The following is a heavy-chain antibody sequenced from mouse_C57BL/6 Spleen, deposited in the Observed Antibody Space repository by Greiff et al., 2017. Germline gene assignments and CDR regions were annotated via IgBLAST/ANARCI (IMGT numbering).Heavy chain of an antibody. CDR3: ARVTGRGDYFDY. Sequence: QVQLQQSGAELARPGASVKLSCKASGYTFTSYGISWVKQRTGQGLEWIGGIYPRSGNTYYNEKFKGKATLTADKSSSTAYMELRSLTSEDSAVYFCARVTGRGDYFDYWGQGTTLTVSS. CDR1: GYTFTSYG. D-gene: IGHD4-1*01. CDR2: IYPRSGNT. J-gene: IGHJ2*01. V-gene: IGHV1-81*01.